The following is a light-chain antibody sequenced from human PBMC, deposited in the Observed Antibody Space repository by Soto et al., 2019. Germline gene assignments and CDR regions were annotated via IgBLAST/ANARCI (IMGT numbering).Light chain of an antibody. Sequence: EIVLTQSPGTLSLSPGERATLSCRSSQSVSSSYLAWYQQKPGQAPRLLIYGASSRAPGIPDRFSGSGSGTDFTLSISRLEPEYFAVYYCHQYGSSPRTFGPGTKVDIK. J-gene: IGKJ3*01. CDR3: HQYGSSPRT. CDR2: GAS. V-gene: IGKV3-20*01. CDR1: QSVSSSY.